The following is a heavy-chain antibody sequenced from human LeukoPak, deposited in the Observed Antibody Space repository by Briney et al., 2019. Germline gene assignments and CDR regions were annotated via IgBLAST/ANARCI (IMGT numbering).Heavy chain of an antibody. V-gene: IGHV1-24*01. CDR2: FDPEDGET. D-gene: IGHD2-21*02. CDR3: ATLDRTAIRY. J-gene: IGHJ4*02. Sequence: ASAKVSCKVSGDTLTELSMHWVRQAPGKGLEWMGGFDPEDGETIYAQKFQGRVTMTEDTSTDTAYMELSSLRSEDTAVYYCATLDRTAIRYWGQGTLVTVSS. CDR1: GDTLTELS.